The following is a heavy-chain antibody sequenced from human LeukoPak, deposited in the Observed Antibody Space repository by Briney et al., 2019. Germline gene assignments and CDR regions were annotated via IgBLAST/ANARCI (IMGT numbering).Heavy chain of an antibody. Sequence: PSETLSLTCTVSGGSISSSSYYWGWIRQPPGKGLEWIGSIYYSGSTYYNPSLKSRVTISVDTSKNQFSLKLSSVTAADTAVYYCARRKGYSGYPDQKRIYYYYGMDVWGQGTTVTVSS. CDR1: GGSISSSSYY. J-gene: IGHJ6*02. V-gene: IGHV4-39*01. D-gene: IGHD5-12*01. CDR3: ARRKGYSGYPDQKRIYYYYGMDV. CDR2: IYYSGST.